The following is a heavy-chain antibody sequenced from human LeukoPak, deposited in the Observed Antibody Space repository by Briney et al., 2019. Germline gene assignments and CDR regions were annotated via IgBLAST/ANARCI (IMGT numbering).Heavy chain of an antibody. V-gene: IGHV4-59*01. CDR1: GGSISSYY. Sequence: PSETLSLTCTVSGGSISSYYWRWIRQPPGKGLEWIGYIYYSGSTNYNPSLKSRVTISVDTSKNQFSLKLSSVTAADTAVYYCARDGVMSDAFDIWGQGTMVTVSS. CDR3: ARDGVMSDAFDI. J-gene: IGHJ3*02. CDR2: IYYSGST. D-gene: IGHD2-8*01.